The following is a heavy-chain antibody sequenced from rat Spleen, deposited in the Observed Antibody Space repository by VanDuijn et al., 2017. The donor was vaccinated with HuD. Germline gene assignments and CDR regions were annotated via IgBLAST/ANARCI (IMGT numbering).Heavy chain of an antibody. CDR2: ISTSGGST. CDR1: GFTFSNYD. Sequence: EVQLVESGGGLVQPGRSLKLSCAASGFTFSNYDMAWVRQAPTKGLEWVASISTSGGSTYYRDSVKGRFTVSRDNAKSTLYLQMDSLRSEDTATYYCARRYLYRYNPVYFDYWGQGVMVTVSS. J-gene: IGHJ2*01. D-gene: IGHD1-5*01. CDR3: ARRYLYRYNPVYFDY. V-gene: IGHV5-25*01.